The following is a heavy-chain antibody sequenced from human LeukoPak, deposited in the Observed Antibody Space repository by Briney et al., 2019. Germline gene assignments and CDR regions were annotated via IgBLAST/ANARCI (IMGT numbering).Heavy chain of an antibody. CDR2: ISSSGSTI. D-gene: IGHD2-15*01. V-gene: IGHV3-48*03. Sequence: GGSLRLSCAASGFTFSSYEMNWVRQAPGKGLEWVSYISSSGSTIYYADSVKGRFTISRDNAKNSLYLQMNSLRAEDTAVYYCARENYCSGGSCFNFDYWGQGTLVTVSS. CDR3: ARENYCSGGSCFNFDY. J-gene: IGHJ4*02. CDR1: GFTFSSYE.